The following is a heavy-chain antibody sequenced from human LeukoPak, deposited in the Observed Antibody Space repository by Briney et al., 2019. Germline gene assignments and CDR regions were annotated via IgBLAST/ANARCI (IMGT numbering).Heavy chain of an antibody. J-gene: IGHJ4*02. D-gene: IGHD3-22*01. Sequence: SETLSLTCTVSGGSISSYYWSWIRQPPGKGLEWIGYMYHSGSTNYNPSLKSRVTISVDTSKNQFSLKLSSVTAADTAVYYCARQDTRGYYVDYWGQGTLVTVSS. CDR1: GGSISSYY. V-gene: IGHV4-59*08. CDR3: ARQDTRGYYVDY. CDR2: MYHSGST.